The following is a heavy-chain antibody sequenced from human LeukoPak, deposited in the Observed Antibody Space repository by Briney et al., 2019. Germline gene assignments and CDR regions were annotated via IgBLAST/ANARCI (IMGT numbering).Heavy chain of an antibody. CDR2: IKQDGSEK. D-gene: IGHD3-10*01. CDR3: ARAFFRGDYDY. V-gene: IGHV3-7*01. Sequence: GGSLRLSCAASGFTFSSYWMSWVRQAPGKGLEWVANIKQDGSEKYYVESVKGRFTISRDNAKNSLYLQMNSLRAEDTAVYYCARAFFRGDYDYWGQGTLVTVSS. J-gene: IGHJ4*02. CDR1: GFTFSSYW.